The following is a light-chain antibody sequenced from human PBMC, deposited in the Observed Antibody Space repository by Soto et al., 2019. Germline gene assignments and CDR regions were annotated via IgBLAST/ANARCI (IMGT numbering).Light chain of an antibody. CDR3: SSYAGSNNLL. V-gene: IGLV2-8*01. CDR2: DVS. CDR1: SSDVGGYNY. J-gene: IGLJ2*01. Sequence: QSALTQPPSASGSPGHSVTISCTGTSSDVGGYNYVSWHQQHPGKAPQLMIYDVSRRPSGVPDRFSGSKSGNTSSLTVSGLQAEDEADYKCSSYAGSNNLLFGGGTKLTVL.